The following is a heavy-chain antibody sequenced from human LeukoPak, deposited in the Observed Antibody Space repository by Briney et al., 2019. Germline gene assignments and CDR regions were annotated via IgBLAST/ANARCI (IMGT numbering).Heavy chain of an antibody. CDR2: INPSGGST. D-gene: IGHD4-11*01. CDR3: ARDFYPRTDYSNYEAP. CDR1: GYTFTSYY. Sequence: GASVKVSCKASGYTFTSYYMHWVRQAPGQGLEWMGIINPSGGSTSYAQKFQGRVTMTRDTSTSTVYMELSSPRSEDTAVYYCARDFYPRTDYSNYEAPWGQGTLVTVSS. V-gene: IGHV1-46*01. J-gene: IGHJ5*02.